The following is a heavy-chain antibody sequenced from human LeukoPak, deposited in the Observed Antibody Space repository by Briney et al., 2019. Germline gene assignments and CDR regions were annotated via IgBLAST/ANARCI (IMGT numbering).Heavy chain of an antibody. CDR3: ARDDNWFDP. V-gene: IGHV3-48*03. CDR1: GFTFSSYE. Sequence: PGGSLRLSCAASGFTFSSYEMNWVRQAPGKGLEWVSYISSNGSPIFYADSVKGRFTISRDNAKNSLSLLMNSLRAEDTAVYYCARDDNWFDPWGQGTLVTVSS. CDR2: ISSNGSPI. J-gene: IGHJ5*02.